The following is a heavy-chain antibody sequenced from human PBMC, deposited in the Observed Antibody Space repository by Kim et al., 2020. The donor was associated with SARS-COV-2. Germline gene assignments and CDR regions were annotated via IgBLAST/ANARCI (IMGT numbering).Heavy chain of an antibody. D-gene: IGHD2-21*01. CDR1: QFTFTDHC. Sequence: GGSLRLSCVASQFTFTDHCMNWVRQAPGRGLEWVASISQDGGETYYLDSLEGRFTISRDNAKNSVFLEINFLRVEDTALYFCASGHCSGPTCHVGACSDIWGQGTKVTVTS. J-gene: IGHJ3*02. CDR2: ISQDGGET. V-gene: IGHV3-7*03. CDR3: ASGHCSGPTCHVGACSDI.